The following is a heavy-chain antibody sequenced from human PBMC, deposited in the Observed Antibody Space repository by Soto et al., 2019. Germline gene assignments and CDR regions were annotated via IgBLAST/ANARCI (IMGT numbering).Heavy chain of an antibody. Sequence: PSETLSLTCAVYGGSFSGYYWSWIRQPPGKGLEWIGEINHSGSTNYNPSLKSRVTISVDTSKNQFSLKLSSVTAADTAVYYCAREAFLRRYFQHWGYGTLVTV. V-gene: IGHV4-34*01. CDR3: AREAFLRRYFQH. J-gene: IGHJ1*01. D-gene: IGHD3-3*02. CDR1: GGSFSGYY. CDR2: INHSGST.